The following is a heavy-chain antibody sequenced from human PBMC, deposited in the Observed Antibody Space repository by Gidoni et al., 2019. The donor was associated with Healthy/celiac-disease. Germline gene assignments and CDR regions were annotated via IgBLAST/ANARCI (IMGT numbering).Heavy chain of an antibody. Sequence: EVQLVESGGGLVQPGWSLSLSCAASGFPVSSNYMSWVRQAPGQWLEWVSVIYSGGSTYYADSVKGRFTISRDNSKNTLYLQMNSLRAEDTAVYYCASKVEPNLDYWGQGTLVTVSS. CDR2: IYSGGST. D-gene: IGHD1-1*01. V-gene: IGHV3-66*01. J-gene: IGHJ4*02. CDR3: ASKVEPNLDY. CDR1: GFPVSSNY.